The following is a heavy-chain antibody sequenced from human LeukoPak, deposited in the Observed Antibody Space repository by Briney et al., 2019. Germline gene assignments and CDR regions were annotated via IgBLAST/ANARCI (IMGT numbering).Heavy chain of an antibody. Sequence: GGSLRLSCAASGFTFSDYYMSWLRQATGKGLEWVSYSRGSGSTIHYADSVKGRFTISRDNAKNSLYLQMDSLRAEDTAVYYCARDTYYYDSSPYTFDYWGQGTLVTVSS. D-gene: IGHD3-22*01. CDR2: SRGSGSTI. V-gene: IGHV3-11*01. CDR1: GFTFSDYY. J-gene: IGHJ4*02. CDR3: ARDTYYYDSSPYTFDY.